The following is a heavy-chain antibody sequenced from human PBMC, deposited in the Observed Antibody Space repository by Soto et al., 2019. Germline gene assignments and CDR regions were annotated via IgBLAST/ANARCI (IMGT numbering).Heavy chain of an antibody. V-gene: IGHV4-31*03. CDR1: GGSISDGYY. CDR2: ISDSGRT. J-gene: IGHJ5*02. Sequence: SETLSLTCTVSGGSISDGYYWSWIRQHPGKGLEWIGSISDSGRTSYNPSLKSRLTISVDTSKNQFSLNLRSVTDADTAVYYCARRDRSGFSYWLDTWGQGTLVTVSS. CDR3: ARRDRSGFSYWLDT. D-gene: IGHD3-22*01.